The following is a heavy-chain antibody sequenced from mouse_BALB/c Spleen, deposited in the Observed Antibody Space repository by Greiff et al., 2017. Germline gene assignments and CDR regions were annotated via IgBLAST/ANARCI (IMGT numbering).Heavy chain of an antibody. Sequence: QVQLKESGPQLVRPGASVKISCKASGYSFTSYWMHWVKQRPGQGLEWIGMIDPSDSETRLNQKFKDKATLTVDKSSSTAYMQLSSPTSEDSAVYYCARGYRPYAMDYWGQGTSVTVSS. CDR1: GYSFTSYW. CDR2: IDPSDSET. D-gene: IGHD2-14*01. CDR3: ARGYRPYAMDY. J-gene: IGHJ4*01. V-gene: IGHV1S126*01.